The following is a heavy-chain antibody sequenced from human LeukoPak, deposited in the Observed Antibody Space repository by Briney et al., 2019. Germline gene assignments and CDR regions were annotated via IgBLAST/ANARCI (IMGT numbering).Heavy chain of an antibody. CDR1: GGSFSGYY. D-gene: IGHD3-10*02. CDR3: ARGSNRVVRFYYGMDV. V-gene: IGHV4-34*01. J-gene: IGHJ6*02. CDR2: INHSGST. Sequence: SETLSLTCAVYGGSFSGYYWSWIRQPPGKGLEWIGEINHSGSTNYNPSLKSRVTISVGTSKNQFSLKLSSVTAADTAVYYCARGSNRVVRFYYGMDVWGQGTTVTVSS.